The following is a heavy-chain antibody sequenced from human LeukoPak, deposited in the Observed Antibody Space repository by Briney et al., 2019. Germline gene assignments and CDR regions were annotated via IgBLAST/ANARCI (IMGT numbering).Heavy chain of an antibody. CDR2: IYYSGST. Sequence: PSETLSLTCIVSGDSISSSNYYWGWIRQPPGMGLEWIGSIYYSGSTNYNPSLKSRVTISVDTSKNQFSLKLSSVTAADTAVYYCAGGYYYDSSGYFDYWGQGTLVTVSS. CDR1: GDSISSSNYY. D-gene: IGHD3-22*01. CDR3: AGGYYYDSSGYFDY. J-gene: IGHJ4*02. V-gene: IGHV4-39*07.